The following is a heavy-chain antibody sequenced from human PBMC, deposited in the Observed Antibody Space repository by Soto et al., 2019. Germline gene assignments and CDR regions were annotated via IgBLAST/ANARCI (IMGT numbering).Heavy chain of an antibody. CDR2: INHSGST. D-gene: IGHD5-12*01. CDR3: ARERGWGGYDRSGGMDV. J-gene: IGHJ6*02. Sequence: QVQLQQWGAGLLKPSETLSLTCAVYGGSFSGYYWSWIRQPPGKGLEWIGEINHSGSTNYNPSLKSRFTISVDTSKNQFSLKLSSVTAADTAVYYCARERGWGGYDRSGGMDVWGQGTTVTVSS. V-gene: IGHV4-34*01. CDR1: GGSFSGYY.